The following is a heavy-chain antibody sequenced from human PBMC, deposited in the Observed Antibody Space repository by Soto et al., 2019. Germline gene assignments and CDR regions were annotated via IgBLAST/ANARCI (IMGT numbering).Heavy chain of an antibody. J-gene: IGHJ5*02. Sequence: SETLALTCTVSGGSISSGDYTWSWVRQSPGKGLEWIGHIYNSGITYYNPSLKSRVVISIDTSRNQFSLRLNSLTAADRAVYFCARGVTVFGLVSRFWFDPWGQGTVVTVSS. V-gene: IGHV4-30-4*01. CDR3: ARGVTVFGLVSRFWFDP. CDR1: GGSISSGDYT. CDR2: IYNSGIT. D-gene: IGHD3-3*01.